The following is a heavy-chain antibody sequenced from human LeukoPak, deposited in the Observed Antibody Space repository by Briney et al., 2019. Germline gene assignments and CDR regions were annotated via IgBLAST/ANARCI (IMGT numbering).Heavy chain of an antibody. CDR3: AKDPTYYGSGSYYSYSYYYMDV. CDR2: ISYDGSNK. Sequence: GGSLRLSCAASGFTFSSYAMHWVRQAPGKGLEWVAVISYDGSNKYYADSVKGRFTISRDNSKNTLYLQMNSLRAEDTAVYYCAKDPTYYGSGSYYSYSYYYMDVWGKGTTVTISS. D-gene: IGHD3-10*01. CDR1: GFTFSSYA. J-gene: IGHJ6*03. V-gene: IGHV3-30*04.